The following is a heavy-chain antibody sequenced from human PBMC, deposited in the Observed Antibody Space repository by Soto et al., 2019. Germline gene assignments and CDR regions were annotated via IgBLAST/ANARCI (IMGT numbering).Heavy chain of an antibody. J-gene: IGHJ5*02. D-gene: IGHD5-18*01. Sequence: QVQLVESGGGVVQPGRSLRLSCAASGFTFSSYAMHWVRQAPGKGVEWVAVISYDGSNKYYADSVKGRFTISRDNSKNTLYLQMNSLRAEDTAVYYCARDGGYSYGYLGWFDPWGQGTLVTVSS. CDR1: GFTFSSYA. V-gene: IGHV3-30-3*01. CDR2: ISYDGSNK. CDR3: ARDGGYSYGYLGWFDP.